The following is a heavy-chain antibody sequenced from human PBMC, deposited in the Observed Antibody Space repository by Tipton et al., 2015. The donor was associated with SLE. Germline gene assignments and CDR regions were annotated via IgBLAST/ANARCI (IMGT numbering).Heavy chain of an antibody. Sequence: LRLSCTVSGASITNYYWSWIRQPPGKGLEWIAFIHYSGATNYNPSLKSRVTISVDTSKNQFSLKVTSVTAADTAVYYCARGGASPKYFDLWGGGTLLTVSS. CDR2: IHYSGAT. V-gene: IGHV4-59*01. J-gene: IGHJ2*01. D-gene: IGHD2-2*01. CDR3: ARGGASPKYFDL. CDR1: GASITNYY.